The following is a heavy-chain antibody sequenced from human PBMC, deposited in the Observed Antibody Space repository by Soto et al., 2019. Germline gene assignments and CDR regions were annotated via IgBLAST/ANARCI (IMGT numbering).Heavy chain of an antibody. V-gene: IGHV3-13*01. J-gene: IGHJ6*02. CDR2: ITTAGDT. CDR3: ARELHGGSYGMDV. Sequence: EVQLVESGGGLVQPGGSLRLSCAASGFTFSNYAMHWVRQVTGKGLEWVSGITTAGDTYYAGSVKGRFTISREKAKNSLYLQMNSLSAGDTAVYYCARELHGGSYGMDVWGQGTTVTVSS. CDR1: GFTFSNYA.